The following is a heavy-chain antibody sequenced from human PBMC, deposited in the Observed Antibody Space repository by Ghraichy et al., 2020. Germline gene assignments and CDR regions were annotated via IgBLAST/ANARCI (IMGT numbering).Heavy chain of an antibody. V-gene: IGHV1-69*04. J-gene: IGHJ4*02. Sequence: VKVSCKASGGTFSSYAISWVRQAPGQGLEWMGRIIPILGIANYAQKFQGRVTITADKSTSTAYMELSSLRSEDTAVYYCARDPVLRYFDWLSGIDYWGQGTLVTVSS. CDR2: IIPILGIA. D-gene: IGHD3-9*01. CDR1: GGTFSSYA. CDR3: ARDPVLRYFDWLSGIDY.